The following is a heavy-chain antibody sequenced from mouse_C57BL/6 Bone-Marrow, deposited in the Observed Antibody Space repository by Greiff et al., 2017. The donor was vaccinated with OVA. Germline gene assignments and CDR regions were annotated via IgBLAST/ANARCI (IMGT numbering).Heavy chain of an antibody. Sequence: VKLMESGAELVQPWPPVSISCTVSGYAFSSYWMNWVKQRPGKGLEWIGQNYTGDGDTNSNGKFKGKATLNADKSASTAYMQLSSLTSEDSSVYFCARGYYWGQGTTLTDSS. CDR1: GYAFSSYW. CDR3: ARGYY. V-gene: IGHV1-80*01. J-gene: IGHJ2*01. CDR2: NYTGDGDT.